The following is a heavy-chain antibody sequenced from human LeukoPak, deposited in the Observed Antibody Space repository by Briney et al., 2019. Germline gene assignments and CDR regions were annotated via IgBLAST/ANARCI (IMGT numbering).Heavy chain of an antibody. V-gene: IGHV1-18*01. CDR1: GYTFTSYG. CDR2: TSGYTGNT. CDR3: ARDMGSGSYYSTWGYYYYYMDV. J-gene: IGHJ6*03. Sequence: ASVKVSCKASGYTFTSYGISWVRQAPGQGLEWMGWTSGYTGNTNYAQKLQGRVTMTTDTSTSTAYMELRSLRSDDTAVYYCARDMGSGSYYSTWGYYYYYMDVWGKGTTVTVSS. D-gene: IGHD3-10*01.